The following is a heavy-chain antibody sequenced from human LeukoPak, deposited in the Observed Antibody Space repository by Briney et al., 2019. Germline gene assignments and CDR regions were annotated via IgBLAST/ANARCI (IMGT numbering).Heavy chain of an antibody. CDR1: AYSIGSGYF. J-gene: IGHJ5*02. D-gene: IGHD4-11*01. Sequence: SETLSLTCAVSAYSIGSGYFWGWIRPPPGKGLEWIGSFYHSGSTYYNPSLKSRVTISVDTSKNQFSLKLSSVTAADTAVYYCARHDFYSNYPHNWFDPWGQGTLVTVSS. V-gene: IGHV4-38-2*01. CDR2: FYHSGST. CDR3: ARHDFYSNYPHNWFDP.